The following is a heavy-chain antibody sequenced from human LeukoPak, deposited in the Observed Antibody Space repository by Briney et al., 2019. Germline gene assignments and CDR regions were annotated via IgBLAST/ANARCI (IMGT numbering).Heavy chain of an antibody. V-gene: IGHV3-48*03. CDR2: ISSSGITI. CDR3: ARVSREEGSADI. J-gene: IGHJ3*02. D-gene: IGHD2-15*01. CDR1: GFTYQSCE. Sequence: GGSLSLSCGAWGFTYQSCEMMWVRQAPGKGVEGVSYISSSGITIYYADSVKGRFTNSRDNDNNPLYLQMNSLRAEDTAVYYCARVSREEGSADIWGQGTMVTVSS.